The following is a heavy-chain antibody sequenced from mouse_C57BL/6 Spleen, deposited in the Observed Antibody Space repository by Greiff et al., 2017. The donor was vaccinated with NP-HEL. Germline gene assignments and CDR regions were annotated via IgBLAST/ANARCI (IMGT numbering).Heavy chain of an antibody. CDR1: GYTFTSYW. CDR2: IDPSDSYT. V-gene: IGHV1-50*01. D-gene: IGHD4-1*01. Sequence: QVQLQQPGAELVKPGASVKLSCKASGYTFTSYWMQWVKQRPGQGLEWIGEIDPSDSYTNFNQKFTGKATLSVDTSSSTAYMQLSSLRSEDSAVYYCASWEGGYAMDYWGQGTSVTVSS. CDR3: ASWEGGYAMDY. J-gene: IGHJ4*01.